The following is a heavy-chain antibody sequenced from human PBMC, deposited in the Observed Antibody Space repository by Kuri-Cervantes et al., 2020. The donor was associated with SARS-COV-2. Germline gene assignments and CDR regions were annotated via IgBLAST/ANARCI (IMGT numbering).Heavy chain of an antibody. CDR3: ARDDCTNGVCWIDY. CDR1: GCTFSSYA. V-gene: IGHV1-69*04. CDR2: IIPILGIA. Sequence: SVKVSCKASGCTFSSYAISWVRQAPGQGLEWMGRIIPILGIANYAQRFQGRVTITADKSTSTAYMELSSPRSEDTAVYYCARDDCTNGVCWIDYWGQGTLVTVSS. D-gene: IGHD2-8*01. J-gene: IGHJ4*02.